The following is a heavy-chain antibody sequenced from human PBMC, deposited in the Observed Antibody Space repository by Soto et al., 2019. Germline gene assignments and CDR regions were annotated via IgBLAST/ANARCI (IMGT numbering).Heavy chain of an antibody. J-gene: IGHJ4*02. Sequence: QLQLQESGSKLVKPSQTLSLTCAVSGGSISSGGYSWSWIRQPPGKGLEWIGYIYHSVSTYYNPSLKSRVTISVDRSKNQFSLKLSSVTAADTAVYYCARGSPIFYWGQGTLVTVSS. V-gene: IGHV4-30-2*01. CDR1: GGSISSGGYS. CDR2: IYHSVST. D-gene: IGHD3-9*01. CDR3: ARGSPIFY.